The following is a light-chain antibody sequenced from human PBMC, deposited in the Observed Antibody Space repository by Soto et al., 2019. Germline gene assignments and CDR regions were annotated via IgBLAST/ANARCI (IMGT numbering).Light chain of an antibody. Sequence: QSVLTQPPSASGTPGQRVTISCSGSSSNIGNRRVNWYQQLPGTAPKLLILNNSQRPSGVPDRFSGSKSGTSASLAISGLQSEDEADYYCAAWDDSLSCPVFGGGTKLTVL. V-gene: IGLV1-44*01. CDR1: SSNIGNRR. CDR2: NNS. J-gene: IGLJ3*02. CDR3: AAWDDSLSCPV.